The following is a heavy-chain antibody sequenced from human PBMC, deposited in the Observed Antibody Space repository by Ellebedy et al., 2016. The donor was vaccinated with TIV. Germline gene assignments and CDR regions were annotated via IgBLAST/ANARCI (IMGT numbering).Heavy chain of an antibody. CDR2: ISGSGGST. D-gene: IGHD4-17*01. CDR1: GFTFSSYA. CDR3: ASYNDYGDYFFDY. Sequence: GESLKISCAASGFTFSSYAMSWVRQAPGKGLEWVSAISGSGGSTYYADSVKGRFTISRDNSKNTLYLQMNSLRAEDTAVYYCASYNDYGDYFFDYWGQGTLVTVSS. J-gene: IGHJ4*02. V-gene: IGHV3-23*01.